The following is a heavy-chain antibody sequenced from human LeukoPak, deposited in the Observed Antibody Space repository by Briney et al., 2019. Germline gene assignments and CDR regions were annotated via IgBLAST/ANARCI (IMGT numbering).Heavy chain of an antibody. CDR2: ISGSGGGT. Sequence: GGSLRLSCAASGFTLSSYAMSWVRQARGKGLEWVSAISGSGGGTYYADCVKGRFTISRHNSKTTLYLQMNSLRAEDTAVYYCAKERDSSSWYFDWYFDLWGRGTLVTVSP. V-gene: IGHV3-23*01. D-gene: IGHD6-13*01. CDR3: AKERDSSSWYFDWYFDL. CDR1: GFTLSSYA. J-gene: IGHJ2*01.